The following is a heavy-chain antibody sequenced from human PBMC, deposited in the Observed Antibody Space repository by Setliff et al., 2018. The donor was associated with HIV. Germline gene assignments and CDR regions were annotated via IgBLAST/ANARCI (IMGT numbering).Heavy chain of an antibody. V-gene: IGHV4-38-2*02. D-gene: IGHD3-10*01. Sequence: SETLSLTCAVSGYSISSGYYWGWIRQPPGKGLEWIGSIYHGGTTYYNPSLRSRVTISEDTSKNQFSLTLTSVTAADTAVYYCVRDPPLITYGPDHPSDIWGQGTMVTVS. CDR2: IYHGGTT. CDR3: VRDPPLITYGPDHPSDI. CDR1: GYSISSGYY. J-gene: IGHJ3*02.